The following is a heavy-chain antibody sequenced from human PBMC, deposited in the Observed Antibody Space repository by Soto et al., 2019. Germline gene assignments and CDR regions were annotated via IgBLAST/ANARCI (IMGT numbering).Heavy chain of an antibody. Sequence: PSQTLSLTCVISGDSVSSNGACWNWIRQSPSRGLEWLGRTYYRSKWYNDYAVSVKSRITINPDTSKNQFSLQLNSVTPEDTAVYYCARVNWNLGYYGMDVWGQGTTVTVSS. J-gene: IGHJ6*02. V-gene: IGHV6-1*01. CDR1: GDSVSSNGAC. CDR3: ARVNWNLGYYGMDV. CDR2: TYYRSKWYN. D-gene: IGHD1-7*01.